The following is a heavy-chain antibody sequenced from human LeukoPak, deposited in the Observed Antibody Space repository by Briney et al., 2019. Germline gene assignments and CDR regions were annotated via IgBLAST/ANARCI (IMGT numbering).Heavy chain of an antibody. Sequence: PSETLSLTCAVYGGSFSNHYWSWIRQPPGKGLEWIGEINDSGRINYNPSLMSRVTVSVDTSKNQFSLRLTSVTATDTAVYYCARRWNYGRNYYIDVWGSGATVSVSS. J-gene: IGHJ6*03. CDR2: INDSGRI. CDR1: GGSFSNHY. V-gene: IGHV4-34*01. D-gene: IGHD1-7*01. CDR3: ARRWNYGRNYYIDV.